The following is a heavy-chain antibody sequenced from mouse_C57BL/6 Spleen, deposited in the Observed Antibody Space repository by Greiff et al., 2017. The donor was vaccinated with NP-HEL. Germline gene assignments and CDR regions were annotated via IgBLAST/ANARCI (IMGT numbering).Heavy chain of an antibody. CDR3: TTYLDPNYDTGVGSYAMDY. D-gene: IGHD2-4*01. CDR2: IDPEDGDT. Sequence: EVQLQQSGAELVRPGASVKLSCTASGFNIKDYYMHWVKQRPEQGLEWIGRIDPEDGDTEYAPKFQGKATMTADTSSNTAYLQLSSLTSEDTAVYYCTTYLDPNYDTGVGSYAMDYWGQGTSVTVSS. CDR1: GFNIKDYY. J-gene: IGHJ4*01. V-gene: IGHV14-1*01.